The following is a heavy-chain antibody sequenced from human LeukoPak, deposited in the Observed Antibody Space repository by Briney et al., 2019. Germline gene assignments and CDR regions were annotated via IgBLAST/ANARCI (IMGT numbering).Heavy chain of an antibody. D-gene: IGHD3-10*01. CDR1: GFTFSSYG. Sequence: GGSLRLSCTVSGFTFSSYGMHWVRQAPGKGLEWVAVIWYDGSNKYYADSVKGRFTISRDNSKNTLYLQMNSLRAEDTAVYYCARAGGSQYYGSGSSFDYWGQGTLVTVSS. CDR2: IWYDGSNK. J-gene: IGHJ4*02. V-gene: IGHV3-33*01. CDR3: ARAGGSQYYGSGSSFDY.